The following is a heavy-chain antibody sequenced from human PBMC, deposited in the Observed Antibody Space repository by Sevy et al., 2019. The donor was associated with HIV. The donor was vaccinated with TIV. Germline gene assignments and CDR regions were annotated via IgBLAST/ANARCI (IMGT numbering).Heavy chain of an antibody. V-gene: IGHV1-2*06. J-gene: IGHJ6*02. Sequence: ASVKVSCKASGYTFTGYYMHWVRQAPGQGLECMGRINPNSGGTNYAQRFQGRVTMTRDTSISTAYMELSRLRSDDTAVYYCARQYSSSTSCYALYYYYGMDVWGQGTTVTVSS. CDR3: ARQYSSSTSCYALYYYYGMDV. CDR2: INPNSGGT. CDR1: GYTFTGYY. D-gene: IGHD2-2*01.